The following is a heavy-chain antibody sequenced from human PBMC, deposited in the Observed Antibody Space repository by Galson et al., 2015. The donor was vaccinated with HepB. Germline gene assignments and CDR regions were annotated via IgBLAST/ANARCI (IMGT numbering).Heavy chain of an antibody. CDR1: GFTFSSYW. V-gene: IGHV3-7*03. D-gene: IGHD3-16*02. CDR3: ARDTSFGGVIVRSTFDI. CDR2: IKQDGSEK. J-gene: IGHJ3*02. Sequence: SLRLSCAASGFTFSSYWMSWVRQAPGKGLEWVANIKQDGSEKYYVDSVKGRFTISRDNAKNSLYLQMNSLRAEDTAVYYCARDTSFGGVIVRSTFDIWGQGTMVTVSS.